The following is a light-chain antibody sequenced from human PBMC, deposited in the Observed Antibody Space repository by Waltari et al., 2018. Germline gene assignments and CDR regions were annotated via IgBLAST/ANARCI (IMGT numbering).Light chain of an antibody. CDR3: SSYTSSSTWV. CDR2: DVS. Sequence: QSALTQPASVSGSPGQSITISCTGTSSDIAGYNYVSWYQQHPGKLPKLMIYDVSNRPSGVSNRFSGSKSGNTASLTISGLQAEDEADYYCSSYTSSSTWVFGGGTKLTVL. J-gene: IGLJ3*02. V-gene: IGLV2-14*01. CDR1: SSDIAGYNY.